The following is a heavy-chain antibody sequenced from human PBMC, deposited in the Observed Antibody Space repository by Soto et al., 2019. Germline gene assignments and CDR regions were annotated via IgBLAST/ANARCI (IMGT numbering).Heavy chain of an antibody. V-gene: IGHV4-30-2*01. CDR3: ARVPGP. CDR2: IYHSGST. CDR1: GGSISSGGHS. D-gene: IGHD3-10*01. Sequence: QLQLQEPGSGLVKPSQTLSLTCAVSGGSISSGGHSWSWIRQPPGKGLEWIGYIYHSGSTYYNPSLKSRVTISVDRSKNQFSLKLSSVTAADTAVYYCARVPGPWGHGTLVTVSS. J-gene: IGHJ5*02.